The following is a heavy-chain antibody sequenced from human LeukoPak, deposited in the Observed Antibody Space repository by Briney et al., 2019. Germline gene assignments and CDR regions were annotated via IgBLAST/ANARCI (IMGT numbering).Heavy chain of an antibody. CDR2: IYYSGTT. CDR3: ARPGRAGPAMAIGG. Sequence: PSQTLSLTCPVSGGSITSSSSYWGWIRQPPGKGLEWIGTIYYSGTTYYNPSLKSRVTISIDAAKNQFSLKLSSVTAADTAVYYCARPGRAGPAMAIGGWGQGTLVTVSS. CDR1: GGSITSSSSY. D-gene: IGHD5-18*01. J-gene: IGHJ4*02. V-gene: IGHV4-39*01.